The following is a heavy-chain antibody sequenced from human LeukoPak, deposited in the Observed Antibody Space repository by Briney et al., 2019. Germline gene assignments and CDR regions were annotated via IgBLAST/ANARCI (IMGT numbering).Heavy chain of an antibody. D-gene: IGHD6-19*01. CDR3: AKEVGIAVAGLGEGFDY. CDR2: IWYDGSNK. CDR1: GFTFSSYG. J-gene: IGHJ4*02. Sequence: GRSLRLSCAASGFTFSSYGMHWVRQAPGKGLEWVAVIWYDGSNKYYADSVKGRFTISRDNSKNTLYLQMNSLRAEDTAVYYCAKEVGIAVAGLGEGFDYWGQGTLVTVSS. V-gene: IGHV3-33*06.